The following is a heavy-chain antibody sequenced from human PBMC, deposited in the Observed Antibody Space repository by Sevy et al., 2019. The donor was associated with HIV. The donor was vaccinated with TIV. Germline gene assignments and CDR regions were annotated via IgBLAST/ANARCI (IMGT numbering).Heavy chain of an antibody. J-gene: IGHJ6*02. D-gene: IGHD2-15*01. CDR2: ISGSGRYT. CDR3: AKGFCSGGSCPRDYYYYGMDV. CDR1: EFTFSSYA. Sequence: GGSLRLSCAASEFTFSSYAMSWVCQAPGKGLEWVSSISGSGRYTYYADSVEGRFTISRENSKNTLYVQMNSLRPEDTAVYYCAKGFCSGGSCPRDYYYYGMDVWGQGTTVTVSS. V-gene: IGHV3-23*01.